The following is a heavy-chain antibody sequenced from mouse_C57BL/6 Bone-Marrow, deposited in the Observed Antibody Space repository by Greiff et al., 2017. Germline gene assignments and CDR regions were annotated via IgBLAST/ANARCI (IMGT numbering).Heavy chain of an antibody. CDR1: GYTFTSYW. D-gene: IGHD4-1*01. Sequence: QVQLQQPGAELVKPGASVKMSCKASGYTFTSYWITWVQQRPGQGLEWIGDIYPTSGRTNYNETFKSKAILTVDTSSNTAYMQLSSLTSEDSAVFYCARSGPLGRSFDYWGQGTTLTVSS. CDR3: ARSGPLGRSFDY. CDR2: IYPTSGRT. V-gene: IGHV1-55*01. J-gene: IGHJ2*01.